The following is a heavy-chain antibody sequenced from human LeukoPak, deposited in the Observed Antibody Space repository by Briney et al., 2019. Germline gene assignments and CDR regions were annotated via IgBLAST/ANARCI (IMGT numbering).Heavy chain of an antibody. CDR2: INHSGST. D-gene: IGHD5-18*01. V-gene: IGHV4-34*01. Sequence: SETLSLTCAVYGGSFSGYYWSWIRQPPGKGLEWIGEINHSGSTNYNPSLKSRVTISVDTSKNQFSLKLSSVTAADTAVYYRARGRDTAMVEHWGQGTLVTVSS. CDR1: GGSFSGYY. J-gene: IGHJ1*01. CDR3: ARGRDTAMVEH.